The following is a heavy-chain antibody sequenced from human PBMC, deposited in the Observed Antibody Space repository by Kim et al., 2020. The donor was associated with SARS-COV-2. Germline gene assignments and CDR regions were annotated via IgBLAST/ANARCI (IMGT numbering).Heavy chain of an antibody. CDR1: GGSISSGGYY. Sequence: SETLSLTCTVSGGSISSGGYYWSWIRQHPGKGLEWIGYIYYSGSTYYNPSLKSRVTISVDTSKNQFSLKLSSVTAADTAVYYCARGPTDIVVVVAAKEGWFDPWGQGTLVTVSS. V-gene: IGHV4-31*03. CDR3: ARGPTDIVVVVAAKEGWFDP. J-gene: IGHJ5*02. D-gene: IGHD2-15*01. CDR2: IYYSGST.